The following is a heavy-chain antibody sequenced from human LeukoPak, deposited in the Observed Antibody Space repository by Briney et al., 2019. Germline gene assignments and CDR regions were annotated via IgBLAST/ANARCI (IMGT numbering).Heavy chain of an antibody. J-gene: IGHJ4*02. CDR1: GFTFSSYG. CDR2: ISYHGSNK. Sequence: GGSLRLSCAASGFTFSSYGMYWVRQAPGKGREWVAVISYHGSNKYYADSVKGRFTISRDNSKNTLYLQMNGLRGEDTAVYYCAKGRDSWSKQIDYWGQGTLVTVSS. D-gene: IGHD3-3*01. V-gene: IGHV3-30*18. CDR3: AKGRDSWSKQIDY.